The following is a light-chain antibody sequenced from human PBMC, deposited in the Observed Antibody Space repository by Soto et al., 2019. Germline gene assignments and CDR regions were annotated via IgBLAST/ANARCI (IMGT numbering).Light chain of an antibody. CDR3: MQSLQTPWT. CDR2: LGS. J-gene: IGKJ1*01. CDR1: QSLLYSNGYNY. Sequence: DIVMTQSPLSLPVTPGEPASISCRSSQSLLYSNGYNYLDWYLQKPGQSPQLLISLGSDRASEVPDRLSGSGSGTDFTLKISRLEAEDVGLYYCMQSLQTPWTFGQGPPVETK. V-gene: IGKV2-28*01.